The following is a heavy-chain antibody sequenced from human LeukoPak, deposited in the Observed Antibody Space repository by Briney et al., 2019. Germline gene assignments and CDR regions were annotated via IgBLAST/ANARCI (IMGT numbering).Heavy chain of an antibody. J-gene: IGHJ4*02. CDR3: ARRDSMSTFDY. Sequence: GESLKIPCKASGYSFTDYWIGWVRQMPGKGLEWMGIIYPGDSDTRYSPSFQGQVTISADKSITTAYLQWSSLKDSDTAMYYCARRDSMSTFDYWGQGTRVTVSS. V-gene: IGHV5-51*01. CDR1: GYSFTDYW. D-gene: IGHD5/OR15-5a*01. CDR2: IYPGDSDT.